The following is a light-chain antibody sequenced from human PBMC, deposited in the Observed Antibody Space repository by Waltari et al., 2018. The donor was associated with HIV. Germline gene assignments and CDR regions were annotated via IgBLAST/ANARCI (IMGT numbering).Light chain of an antibody. J-gene: IGKJ4*01. CDR1: QSVSSY. V-gene: IGKV3-11*01. CDR3: QQRSNWPPSLT. Sequence: EIVLTQCPATLSLSPGETAALSCRASQSVSSYLAWYQQKPGQAPRLLIYDASHRATGIPARFSGSGSETDFTLTISSLESEDFAVYYCQQRSNWPPSLTFGGGTRVDFK. CDR2: DAS.